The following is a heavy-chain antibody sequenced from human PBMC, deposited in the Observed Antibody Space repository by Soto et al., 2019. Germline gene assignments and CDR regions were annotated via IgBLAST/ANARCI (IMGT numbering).Heavy chain of an antibody. D-gene: IGHD6-6*01. J-gene: IGHJ3*02. CDR3: ARPRSMSSSGFDI. V-gene: IGHV3-74*01. Sequence: EVQLVESGGGLVQPGGSLRLSCAASGYVFSSHWIHWVRQAPGQGPVGVSRISPDGSFTDYADSVKGRFTISRDNVKNTLYLETNSLRAEDTAVYYCARPRSMSSSGFDIWGQGTMVTVSS. CDR1: GYVFSSHW. CDR2: ISPDGSFT.